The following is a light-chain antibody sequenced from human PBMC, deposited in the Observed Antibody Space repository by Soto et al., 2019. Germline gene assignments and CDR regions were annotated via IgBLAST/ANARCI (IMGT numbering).Light chain of an antibody. Sequence: EIVLTQSPATLSVSPGERATLSCRASQSVSSNLAWYQQKPGQAPRFLIYGASTRATGIPARFSGSGSGTEFTLTISSLQSEDFAVYYCQQYGSSGTFGQGTKVDIK. CDR1: QSVSSN. CDR3: QQYGSSGT. J-gene: IGKJ1*01. CDR2: GAS. V-gene: IGKV3-15*01.